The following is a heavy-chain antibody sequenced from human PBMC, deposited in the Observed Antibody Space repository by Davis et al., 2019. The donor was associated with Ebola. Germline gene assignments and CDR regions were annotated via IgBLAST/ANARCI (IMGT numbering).Heavy chain of an antibody. CDR1: GGSFSGYY. V-gene: IGHV4-34*01. J-gene: IGHJ6*03. Sequence: PSETLSLTCAVYGGSFSGYYWSWIRQPPGKGLEWIGEINHSGSTNYNPSLKSRVTISVDTSKNQFSLKLSSVTAADTAVYYCARVSRGHYYDSSGYSYYYYYYYMDVWGKGTTVTVSS. CDR3: ARVSRGHYYDSSGYSYYYYYYYMDV. D-gene: IGHD3-22*01. CDR2: INHSGST.